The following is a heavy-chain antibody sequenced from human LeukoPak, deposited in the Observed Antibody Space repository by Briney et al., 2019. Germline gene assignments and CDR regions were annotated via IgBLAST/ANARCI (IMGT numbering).Heavy chain of an antibody. J-gene: IGHJ4*02. CDR1: GYTLTELS. CDR3: ATHTMVRGVIITGYFDY. CDR2: FDPEDGET. D-gene: IGHD3-10*01. Sequence: ASVKVSCKVSGYTLTELSMHWVRQAPGKGLEWMGGFDPEDGETIYAQKFQGRVTMTEDTSTDTAYMELSSLRSEDTAVYYCATHTMVRGVIITGYFDYWGQGTLVTVSS. V-gene: IGHV1-24*01.